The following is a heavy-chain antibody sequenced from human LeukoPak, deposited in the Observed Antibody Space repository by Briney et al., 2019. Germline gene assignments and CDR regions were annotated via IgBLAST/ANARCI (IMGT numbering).Heavy chain of an antibody. Sequence: GGSLRLSCAASGFTFSSYAMHWVRQAPGKGLEWVAVISYDGSNKYYADSVKGRFTISRDDSKNTLSLQMNSLRAEDTAVYYCASEESYSLDYWGQGTLVTVSS. J-gene: IGHJ4*02. CDR3: ASEESYSLDY. CDR1: GFTFSSYA. CDR2: ISYDGSNK. V-gene: IGHV3-30-3*01. D-gene: IGHD2-15*01.